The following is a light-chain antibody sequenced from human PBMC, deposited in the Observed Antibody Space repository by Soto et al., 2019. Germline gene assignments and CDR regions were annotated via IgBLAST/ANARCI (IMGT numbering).Light chain of an antibody. V-gene: IGLV2-14*01. CDR3: SSSASNTPYV. CDR1: SSDVGGYNY. Sequence: QSVLTQPGSVSASPGQSITISCTGTSSDVGGYNYVSCYQQHPGKAPKLMIYEVSNRPSGVSNRFSGSKSGNTASLTISGLQAEDVSYYDCSSSASNTPYVFGAGPK. J-gene: IGLJ1*01. CDR2: EVS.